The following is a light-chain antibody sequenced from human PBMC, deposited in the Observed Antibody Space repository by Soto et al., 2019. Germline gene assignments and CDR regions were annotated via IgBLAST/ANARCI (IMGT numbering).Light chain of an antibody. J-gene: IGKJ1*01. CDR3: QQSYSTPPWT. CDR2: AAS. V-gene: IGKV1-39*01. Sequence: DIQMTQSPSSLSASVGERVTITCRASQSISSYLNWYQQKPGKAPKLLIYAASSLQSGVPSRFSGSGSGTDFTLTISSLQSEDFATYYCQQSYSTPPWTFGQGTKVEIK. CDR1: QSISSY.